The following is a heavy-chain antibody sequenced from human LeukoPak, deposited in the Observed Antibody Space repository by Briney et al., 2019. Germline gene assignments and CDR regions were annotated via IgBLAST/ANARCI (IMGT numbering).Heavy chain of an antibody. V-gene: IGHV3-23*01. Sequence: GGSLRLSCAASGFTFSSYAMSWVRQAPGKGLEWVSAISGSGGSTYYADSVKGRFTISRDNSKSTLYLQMNSLRAEDTAVYYCAKDPVVVVAARASYFDYWGQGTLVTVSS. CDR2: ISGSGGST. D-gene: IGHD2-15*01. J-gene: IGHJ4*02. CDR3: AKDPVVVVAARASYFDY. CDR1: GFTFSSYA.